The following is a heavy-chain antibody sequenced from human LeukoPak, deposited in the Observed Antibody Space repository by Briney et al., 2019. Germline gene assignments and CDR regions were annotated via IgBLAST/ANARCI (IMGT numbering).Heavy chain of an antibody. D-gene: IGHD6-13*01. V-gene: IGHV3-30-3*01. CDR1: GYTFSSYA. J-gene: IGHJ6*02. Sequence: GGSLRLSCAASGYTFSSYAMHWVRQAPGKGLEWVAVISYDGSNKYYADSVKGRFTISRDNSKNTLYLQMNSLRAEDTAVYYCARDRAYSSSWYYYYGMDVWGQGTTVTVSS. CDR3: ARDRAYSSSWYYYYGMDV. CDR2: ISYDGSNK.